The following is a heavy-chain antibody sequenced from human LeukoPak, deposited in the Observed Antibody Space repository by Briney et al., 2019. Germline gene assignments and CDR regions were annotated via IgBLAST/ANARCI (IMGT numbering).Heavy chain of an antibody. Sequence: PGGSLRLSCAASSFSFSDHYVDWVSQAPGKGLEWAGRIRNKANSYTTEYAASVKGRFTISRDDSRNSLYLQMNSLKTEDTAVYYCARRKPGDGLDVWGQGPTVTVSS. V-gene: IGHV3-72*01. CDR3: ARRKPGDGLDV. CDR2: IRNKANSYTT. D-gene: IGHD1-1*01. J-gene: IGHJ6*02. CDR1: SFSFSDHY.